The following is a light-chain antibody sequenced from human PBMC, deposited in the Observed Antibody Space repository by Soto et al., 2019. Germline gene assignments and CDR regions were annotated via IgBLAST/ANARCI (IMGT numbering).Light chain of an antibody. J-gene: IGKJ2*01. Sequence: DIQMTQSPSTLSASVGDRVTITCRASQSISSWLAWYQQKPGKAPKLLIYKASSLESGVPSSFSGSGSGTESTLTISSLQPDDFATYYCQQYNSYSYTFGQVTKLEIK. CDR1: QSISSW. CDR2: KAS. V-gene: IGKV1-5*03. CDR3: QQYNSYSYT.